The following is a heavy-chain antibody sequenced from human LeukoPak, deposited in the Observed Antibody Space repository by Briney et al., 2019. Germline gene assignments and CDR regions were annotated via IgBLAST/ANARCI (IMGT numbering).Heavy chain of an antibody. CDR1: GFTFSSYG. V-gene: IGHV3-30*18. J-gene: IGHJ6*02. CDR2: ISYDGSNK. D-gene: IGHD2-8*01. CDR3: AKDRCTNGVCYDGMDV. Sequence: PGGSLRLSCAASGFTFSSYGMHWVRQAPGKGLEWVAVISYDGSNKYYADSVKGRFTISRDNSKNTLYPQMNSLRAEDTAVYYCAKDRCTNGVCYDGMDVWGQGTTVTVSS.